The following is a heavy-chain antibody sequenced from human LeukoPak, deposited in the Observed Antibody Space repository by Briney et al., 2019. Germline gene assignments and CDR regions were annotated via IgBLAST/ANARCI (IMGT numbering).Heavy chain of an antibody. CDR1: GFTFSSYG. J-gene: IGHJ4*02. V-gene: IGHV3-30*02. CDR3: ARSPSHIREPFDY. Sequence: GGSLRLSCAASGFTFSSYGMHWVRQAPGKGLEWVAFIRYDGNDKYYADSVKGRFTISRDKSKNTLYLQMNSLRAEDTAVYYCARSPSHIREPFDYWGQGTLVTVSS. D-gene: IGHD1-26*01. CDR2: IRYDGNDK.